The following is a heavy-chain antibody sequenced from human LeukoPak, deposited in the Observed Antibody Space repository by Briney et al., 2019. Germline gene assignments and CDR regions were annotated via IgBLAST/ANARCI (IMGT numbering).Heavy chain of an antibody. D-gene: IGHD2-15*01. CDR2: ISAYNGNT. Sequence: GASVKVSCKASGYTFTSYGISWVRQAPGQGLEWMGWISAYNGNTNYAQKLRGRVTMTTDTSTSTAHMELRSLRSDDTAVYYCARDGDCSGGSCYSTGWFDPWGQGTLVTVSS. V-gene: IGHV1-18*04. CDR3: ARDGDCSGGSCYSTGWFDP. J-gene: IGHJ5*02. CDR1: GYTFTSYG.